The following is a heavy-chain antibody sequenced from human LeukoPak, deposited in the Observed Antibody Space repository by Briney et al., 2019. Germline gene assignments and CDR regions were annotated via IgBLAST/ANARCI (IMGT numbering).Heavy chain of an antibody. CDR1: GYTFTSCY. Sequence: ASVKVSCEASGYTFTSCYMHWVRQATGQGLEWMGIINPTGGSTSYAQKFQGRVTMTRDTSTSTVFMELSSLRSEDTALYYCTRSAVVGAPGDFDYWGQGTLVTVSS. V-gene: IGHV1-46*03. J-gene: IGHJ4*02. D-gene: IGHD1-26*01. CDR2: INPTGGST. CDR3: TRSAVVGAPGDFDY.